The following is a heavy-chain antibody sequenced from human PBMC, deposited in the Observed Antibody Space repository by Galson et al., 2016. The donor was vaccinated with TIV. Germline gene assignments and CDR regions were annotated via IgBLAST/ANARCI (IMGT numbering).Heavy chain of an antibody. J-gene: IGHJ3*02. V-gene: IGHV4-34*01. CDR1: GGSLSDYY. CDR2: INHSGHT. CDR3: ARVRRGNVGVVDATDAFDI. Sequence: SETLSLTCAVYGGSLSDYYWSWIHQPPGKGLEWIGEINHSGHTHHNPSLKSRVTISLDTSKNQFSLTLTSVTAADTALFYCARVRRGNVGVVDATDAFDIWDQGTMVTVSS. D-gene: IGHD2-15*01.